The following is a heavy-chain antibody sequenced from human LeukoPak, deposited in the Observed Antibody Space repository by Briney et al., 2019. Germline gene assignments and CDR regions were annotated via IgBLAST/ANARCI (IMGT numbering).Heavy chain of an antibody. V-gene: IGHV4-59*01. CDR2: IYYSGGT. CDR1: GGSISSYY. J-gene: IGHJ5*02. CDR3: ASINTYYYDSSGYYSRGWFDP. D-gene: IGHD3-22*01. Sequence: PSETLSLTCTVSGGSISSYYWSWIRQPPGKGLEWIGYIYYSGGTNYNPSLKSRVTISVDTSKNQFSLKLSSVTAADTAVYYCASINTYYYDSSGYYSRGWFDPWGQGTLVTVSS.